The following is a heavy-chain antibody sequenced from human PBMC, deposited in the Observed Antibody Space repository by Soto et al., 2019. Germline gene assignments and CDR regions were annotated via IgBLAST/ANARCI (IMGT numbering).Heavy chain of an antibody. CDR2: IYNSGRY. D-gene: IGHD1-1*01. CDR3: ARTLPNTQLFDS. Sequence: PSETLSLTCTVSGGFIWGWIRQSPDKGLEWIGYIYNSGRYNYNPSLEIRLTISIDTSKNQFSLRLASVTAADTAVYYCARTLPNTQLFDSWSQGTLVTVSS. V-gene: IGHV4-59*01. J-gene: IGHJ4*02. CDR1: GGFI.